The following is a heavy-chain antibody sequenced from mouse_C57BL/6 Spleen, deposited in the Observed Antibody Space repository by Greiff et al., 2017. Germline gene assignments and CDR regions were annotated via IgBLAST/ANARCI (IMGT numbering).Heavy chain of an antibody. J-gene: IGHJ4*01. V-gene: IGHV1-18*01. CDR1: GYTFTDYN. CDR2: INPNNGGT. CDR3: TRDRHYAMDY. Sequence: VQLQQPGPELVKPGASVKIPCKASGYTFTDYNMDWVKQSHGKSLEWIGDINPNNGGTTYNQKFKGKTTLTVVKSSSTAYMELRSLTSEATAVYYCTRDRHYAMDYWGQGTSVTVSS.